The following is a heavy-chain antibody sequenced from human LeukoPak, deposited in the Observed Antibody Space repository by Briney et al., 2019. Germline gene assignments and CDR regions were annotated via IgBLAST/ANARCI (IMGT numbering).Heavy chain of an antibody. CDR2: ISAYNGNS. J-gene: IGHJ4*02. CDR1: GYTFTNYG. V-gene: IGHV1-18*01. CDR3: ARDQWSSSSQRNIDY. D-gene: IGHD6-13*01. Sequence: ASVKVSCKASGYTFTNYGISWVRQAPGQGFEWMGWISAYNGNSIYAQKLQGRVTVTTDTSTSTAYMELRSLRSDDTAVYYCARDQWSSSSQRNIDYWGQGTLVTVSS.